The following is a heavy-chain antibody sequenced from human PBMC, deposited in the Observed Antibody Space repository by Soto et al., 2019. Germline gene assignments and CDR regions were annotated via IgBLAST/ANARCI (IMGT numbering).Heavy chain of an antibody. Sequence: SCPTLVNPTETLTLTCTVSGLSLTNGRLGXSWIRQPPGEALEWLAHIFSNDDKSYSTSLKSRLTISKDISRSQVVLTMTNMDPVDSATYYCALIKDCSRTDCYLASFDPWGQGTLVTVSS. CDR2: IFSNDDK. V-gene: IGHV2-26*01. J-gene: IGHJ5*02. CDR1: GLSLTNGRLG. D-gene: IGHD2-2*01. CDR3: ALIKDCSRTDCYLASFDP.